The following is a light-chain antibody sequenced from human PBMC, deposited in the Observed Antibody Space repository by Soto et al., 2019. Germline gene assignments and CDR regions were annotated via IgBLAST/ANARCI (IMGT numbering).Light chain of an antibody. CDR1: QSVSSSY. V-gene: IGKV3-20*01. CDR3: QQYGSSPPYT. J-gene: IGKJ2*01. CDR2: GAS. Sequence: EIVLTQSPGTLSLSPGERATLSCSASQSVSSSYLAWYQQKPGQAPRLLIYGASSSATGIPDRFSGSGSGTDFTLTISRLEPEDFAVYYCQQYGSSPPYTFGQGNKLEIK.